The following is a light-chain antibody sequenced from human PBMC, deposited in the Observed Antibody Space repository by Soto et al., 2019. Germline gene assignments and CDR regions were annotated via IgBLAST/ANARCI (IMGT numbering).Light chain of an antibody. J-gene: IGKJ1*01. Sequence: DLQMTQSPSSLSASVGDRITITCRASQSISNYLNWYQHKPGKAPKLLIYAASSLQSGVPSRFSGSGSGTDFTLTISSLQPEDFATYYCQQSYDTPRTFGQGTKVEIK. CDR1: QSISNY. CDR3: QQSYDTPRT. V-gene: IGKV1-39*01. CDR2: AAS.